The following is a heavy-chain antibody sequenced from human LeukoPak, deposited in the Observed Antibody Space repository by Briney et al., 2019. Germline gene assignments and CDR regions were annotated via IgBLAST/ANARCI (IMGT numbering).Heavy chain of an antibody. J-gene: IGHJ4*02. CDR1: GFTFSSYW. V-gene: IGHV3-7*03. CDR3: ATGAGCGY. D-gene: IGHD6-19*01. Sequence: QPGGSLRLSCAASGFTFSSYWMTWVRQAPGKGLEWVANIKQDGSERNYVDSVKGRFTTSRDNAKNSLYLQMNTLRDEDTAVYYCATGAGCGYWGQGTLVTVSS. CDR2: IKQDGSER.